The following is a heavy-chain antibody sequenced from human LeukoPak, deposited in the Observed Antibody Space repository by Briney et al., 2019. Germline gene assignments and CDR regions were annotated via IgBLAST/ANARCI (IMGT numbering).Heavy chain of an antibody. CDR2: IGPGGDI. V-gene: IGHV3-48*01. Sequence: GGSLRLSCAASGFSFTAYSMNWVRQAPGKGLEWISYIGPGGDIYYADSVTGRFTVTRDTAKNSLYLQMDGLRVEDTAVYYCARRFDSWGQGALVTVSS. CDR3: ARRFDS. J-gene: IGHJ4*02. CDR1: GFSFTAYS.